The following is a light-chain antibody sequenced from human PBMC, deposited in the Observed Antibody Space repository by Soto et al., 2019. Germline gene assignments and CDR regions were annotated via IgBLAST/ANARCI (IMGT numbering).Light chain of an antibody. CDR2: DAS. V-gene: IGKV3-11*01. CDR3: QHRRNWLLT. CDR1: QSVSHY. Sequence: EIVLTQSPATLSWSPGERATLSCRASQSVSHYLAWYQQKPGQAPRLLIYDASNRATGIPARFSGSGSGTDFTLTISSLEPEDFAIYWCQHRRNWLLTFGGGTTLEIK. J-gene: IGKJ4*01.